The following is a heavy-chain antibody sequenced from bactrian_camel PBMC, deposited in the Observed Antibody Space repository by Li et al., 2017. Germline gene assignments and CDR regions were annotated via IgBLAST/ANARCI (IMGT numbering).Heavy chain of an antibody. CDR1: GFTFSTWA. Sequence: DVQLVESGGGLVQPGGSLRLSCAASGFTFSTWAMSWVRQAPGKGLEWVSAINTGGGTTYYADSAKGRFTISRDNAKNTVYLQMNSLRPEDTAVYYCRKWPDVYWAQGTQVTVS. CDR3: RKWPDVY. J-gene: IGHJ4*01. V-gene: IGHV3S40*01. CDR2: INTGGGTT.